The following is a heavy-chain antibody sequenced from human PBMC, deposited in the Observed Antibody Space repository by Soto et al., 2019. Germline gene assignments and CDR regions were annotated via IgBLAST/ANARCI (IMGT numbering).Heavy chain of an antibody. D-gene: IGHD2-2*01. V-gene: IGHV3-9*01. Sequence: GGSLRLSCAAPGFTFDDYVMHWVRQGPGKGLEWVSGISWNGNSRDYAESVKGRFTISRDNAKNSLYLQMNSLRDEDTALYYCATGFSSSTYYIDSWGLGTLVTVSS. CDR1: GFTFDDYV. J-gene: IGHJ4*02. CDR3: ATGFSSSTYYIDS. CDR2: ISWNGNSR.